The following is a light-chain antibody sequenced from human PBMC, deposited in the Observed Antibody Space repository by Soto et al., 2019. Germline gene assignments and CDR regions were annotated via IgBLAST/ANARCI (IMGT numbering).Light chain of an antibody. Sequence: QSALTQPASVSGSPGQSITISCTGTSSDTTDFYSVSWYQQHPGQAPKLVIYEVANRPSGVSSRFSGSKSDNTASLPISGLQADDEADYYCSSYSISAGLVRFGGGTQLTVL. V-gene: IGLV2-14*01. CDR2: EVA. CDR3: SSYSISAGLVR. J-gene: IGLJ2*01. CDR1: SSDTTDFYS.